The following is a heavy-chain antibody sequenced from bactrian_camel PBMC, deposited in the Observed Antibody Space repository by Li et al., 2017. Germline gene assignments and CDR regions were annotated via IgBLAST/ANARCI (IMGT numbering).Heavy chain of an antibody. D-gene: IGHD6*01. V-gene: IGHV3S1*01. CDR1: GSSISRRC. CDR2: ITTGHGSR. Sequence: VQLVESGGGSVQAGGSLRLSCAASGSSISRRCMAWFRQGPEKVREGVAAITTGHGSRYYVDSVKGRFSISRDVAQRTMYLQMNSLKPEDTAMYYCAADSPVGGSRYPFPPPFGYWGQGTQVTVS. J-gene: IGHJ6*01. CDR3: AADSPVGGSRYPFPPPFGY.